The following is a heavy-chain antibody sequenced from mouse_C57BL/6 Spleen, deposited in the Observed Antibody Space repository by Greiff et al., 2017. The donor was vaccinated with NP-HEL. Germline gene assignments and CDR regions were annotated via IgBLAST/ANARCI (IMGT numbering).Heavy chain of an antibody. J-gene: IGHJ3*01. CDR3: ARDPYTRLMVTTTGFAY. CDR1: GFTFSSYA. D-gene: IGHD2-2*01. V-gene: IGHV5-4*01. CDR2: ISDGGSYT. Sequence: DVKLVESGGGLVKPGGSLKLSCAASGFTFSSYAMSWVRQTPEKRLEWVATISDGGSYTYYPDNVKGRFTISRDNAKNNLYLQMSHLKSEDTAMYYCARDPYTRLMVTTTGFAYWGQGTLVTVSA.